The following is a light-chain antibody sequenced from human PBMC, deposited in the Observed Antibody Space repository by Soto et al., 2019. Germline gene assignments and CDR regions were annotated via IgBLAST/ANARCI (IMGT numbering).Light chain of an antibody. J-gene: IGLJ2*01. CDR3: GAWDDSLSAV. V-gene: IGLV1-51*01. CDR1: KSNIGNNY. Sequence: QSVLTQPPSVSAAPGQKVTISCSGSKSNIGNNYVSWYQHLPGTAPKLLIYDNSKRPTGIPDRFSGSKSGTSATLGITGLQTGDEADDYCGAWDDSLSAVFGGGTKLTVL. CDR2: DNS.